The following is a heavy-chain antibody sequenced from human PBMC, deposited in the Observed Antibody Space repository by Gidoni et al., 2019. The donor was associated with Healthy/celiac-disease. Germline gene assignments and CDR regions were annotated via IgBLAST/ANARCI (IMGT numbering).Heavy chain of an antibody. CDR1: GGSFSGYS. D-gene: IGHD3-10*01. CDR2: INDSGST. J-gene: IGHJ6*02. V-gene: IGHV4-34*01. CDR3: ARGHRSGSYSRRYYGMDV. Sequence: QVQLQQWGAGLLKPSETLSLTCAVYGGSFSGYSWSWIRQPPGKGLEWIGEINDSGSTNYNPSLKSRVTISVDTSKNQFSLKLSSVTAADTAVYYCARGHRSGSYSRRYYGMDVWGQGTTVTVSS.